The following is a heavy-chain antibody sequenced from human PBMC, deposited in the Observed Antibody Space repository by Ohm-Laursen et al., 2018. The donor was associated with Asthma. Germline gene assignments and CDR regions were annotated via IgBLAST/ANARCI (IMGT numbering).Heavy chain of an antibody. J-gene: IGHJ5*02. CDR1: GYTFTSYD. D-gene: IGHD3-10*01. Sequence: ASVKVSCKASGYTFTSYDINWVRQATGQGLEWMGWMNPNSGNTGYAQKFQGRVTMTRNTSISTAYMELSSLRSEDTAVYYCARSGGPSNWFDPWGQGTLVTVSS. CDR2: MNPNSGNT. CDR3: ARSGGPSNWFDP. V-gene: IGHV1-8*01.